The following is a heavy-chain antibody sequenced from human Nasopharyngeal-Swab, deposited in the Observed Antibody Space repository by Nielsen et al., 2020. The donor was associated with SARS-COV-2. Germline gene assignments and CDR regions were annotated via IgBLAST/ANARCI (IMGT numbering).Heavy chain of an antibody. CDR2: INHSGST. CDR3: ARHVGDIVVVPAAIGNWFDP. CDR1: GGSFSGYY. J-gene: IGHJ5*02. Sequence: GSLRLSCAVYGGSFSGYYWSWVRQPPGKGLEWIGEINHSGSTNYNPSLKSRVTISVDTSKNQFSLKLSSVTAADTAVYYCARHVGDIVVVPAAIGNWFDPWGQGTLVTVSS. D-gene: IGHD2-2*02. V-gene: IGHV4-34*01.